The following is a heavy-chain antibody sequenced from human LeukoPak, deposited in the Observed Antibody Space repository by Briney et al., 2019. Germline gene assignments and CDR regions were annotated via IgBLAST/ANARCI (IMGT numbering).Heavy chain of an antibody. CDR2: INSDGSST. Sequence: QPGGSLRLSCAASGFTFSSYWMHWVRQAPGKGLVWVSRINSDGSSTSYADSVKGRFTISRDNSKNTLYLQMNSLRAEDTAVYYCARSFGYGVDAFDIWGQGTMVTVSS. V-gene: IGHV3-74*01. CDR1: GFTFSSYW. J-gene: IGHJ3*02. D-gene: IGHD5-18*01. CDR3: ARSFGYGVDAFDI.